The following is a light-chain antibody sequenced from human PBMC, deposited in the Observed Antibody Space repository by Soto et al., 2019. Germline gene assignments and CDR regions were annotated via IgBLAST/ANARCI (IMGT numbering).Light chain of an antibody. Sequence: DILMTQSPLSLHVTPVEPASISFRSRQSLLHSIGYNYFLWYXQKTVXXTRLXXXAPXNRAAGTPARFSGSGSGTDFTLTISSLEPEDFAVYYCQQRSNWPTSTFGQGTRLEIK. J-gene: IGKJ5*01. CDR2: APX. CDR1: QSLLHSIGYNY. CDR3: QQRSNWPTST. V-gene: IGKV3-11*01.